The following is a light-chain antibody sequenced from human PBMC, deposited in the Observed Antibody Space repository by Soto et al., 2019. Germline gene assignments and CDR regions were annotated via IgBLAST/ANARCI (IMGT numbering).Light chain of an antibody. Sequence: EIVMTQSPATLSVSPGERATLSCRASQSVSSNLAWYQQKPGQAPRLLIYGASTRATGIPARFSGSGSGTEFPLTISSLHAEDFAVYSCQQYKNWPYTFGQGTKLEIK. CDR2: GAS. V-gene: IGKV3-15*01. CDR3: QQYKNWPYT. CDR1: QSVSSN. J-gene: IGKJ2*01.